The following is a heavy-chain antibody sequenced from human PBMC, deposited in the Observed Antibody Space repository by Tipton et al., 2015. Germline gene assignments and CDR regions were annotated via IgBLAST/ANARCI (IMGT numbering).Heavy chain of an antibody. J-gene: IGHJ3*02. CDR3: ARLKMYRSTWYNDDFDI. Sequence: TLSLTCTVSGGSIGSSSYQWGWIRQPPGKGLEWIGTIYYGGSTYYSPSLKSRVSISVDTSKNQFSLKLSSVTAADTAVYYCARLKMYRSTWYNDDFDIWGQGAMVTVSS. D-gene: IGHD6-13*01. CDR1: GGSIGSSSYQ. V-gene: IGHV4-39*01. CDR2: IYYGGST.